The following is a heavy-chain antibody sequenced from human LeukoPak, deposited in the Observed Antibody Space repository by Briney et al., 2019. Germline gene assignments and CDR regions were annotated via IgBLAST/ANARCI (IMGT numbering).Heavy chain of an antibody. D-gene: IGHD4-17*01. V-gene: IGHV3-23*01. Sequence: GGSLRLSCXASGFTFSSXVXXXXRQAPGKXXXXXXXXSDSGGDTYYADSVKGRFTISRDNSKNTLYLQMNSLRADDTAVYYCAKDEDLRHGDYSYFDYWGQGALVTVSS. CDR2: XSDSGGDT. CDR3: AKDEDLRHGDYSYFDY. J-gene: IGHJ4*02. CDR1: GFTFSSXV.